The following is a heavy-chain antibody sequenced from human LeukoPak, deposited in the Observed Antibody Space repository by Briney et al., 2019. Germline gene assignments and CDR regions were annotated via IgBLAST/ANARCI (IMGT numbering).Heavy chain of an antibody. CDR2: IKQDGSEK. CDR3: ARDFPYYYDTSGYYSDS. J-gene: IGHJ5*01. D-gene: IGHD3-22*01. V-gene: IGHV3-7*01. CDR1: GFTFSTYW. Sequence: GGSLRLSCAASGFTFSTYWMTWVRQAPGKGLEWVANIKQDGSEKYYVDSVKGRFTISRDNAKNSLYLQMNSLRAEDAAVYYCARDFPYYYDTSGYYSDSWGQGTLVTVSS.